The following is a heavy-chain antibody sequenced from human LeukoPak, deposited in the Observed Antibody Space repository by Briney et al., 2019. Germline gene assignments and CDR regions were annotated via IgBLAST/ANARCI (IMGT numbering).Heavy chain of an antibody. CDR2: IYYSGST. J-gene: IGHJ4*02. Sequence: SETLSLTCTVSGGSISSYYWSWIRQPPGKGLEWIGYIYYSGSTNYNPSLKSRVTISVDTSKNQFSLKLSSVTAADTAVYYCARGGAMATRLDYWGQGTLVTVSS. CDR1: GGSISSYY. D-gene: IGHD5-24*01. V-gene: IGHV4-59*01. CDR3: ARGGAMATRLDY.